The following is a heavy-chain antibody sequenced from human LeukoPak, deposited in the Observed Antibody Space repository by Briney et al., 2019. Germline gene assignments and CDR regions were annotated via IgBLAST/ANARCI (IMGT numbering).Heavy chain of an antibody. V-gene: IGHV3-30*04. D-gene: IGHD6-13*01. CDR2: ISYDGSNK. Sequence: GGSLRLSCAASGFTFSSYAMHWVRQAPGKGLEWVAVISYDGSNKYYADSVKGRFTISRDNSKNTLYLQMNSLRAEDTAVYYCARQNIAAAVTWDYWGQGTLVTVSS. J-gene: IGHJ4*02. CDR1: GFTFSSYA. CDR3: ARQNIAAAVTWDY.